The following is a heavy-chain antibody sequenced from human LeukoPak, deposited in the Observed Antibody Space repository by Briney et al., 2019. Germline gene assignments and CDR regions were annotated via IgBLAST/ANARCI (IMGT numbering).Heavy chain of an antibody. CDR2: FSGSGDST. D-gene: IGHD5-12*01. V-gene: IGHV3-23*01. Sequence: TGGSLILSCAASGFTFSNYAMSWVRQAPGNGLEWVSSFSGSGDSTNYADSVKGRFTISRNNSKSTLSLQMNGQRAEDTAVYYCAKDRTRYTGYVHFDYWGQGTLVTVSS. J-gene: IGHJ4*02. CDR1: GFTFSNYA. CDR3: AKDRTRYTGYVHFDY.